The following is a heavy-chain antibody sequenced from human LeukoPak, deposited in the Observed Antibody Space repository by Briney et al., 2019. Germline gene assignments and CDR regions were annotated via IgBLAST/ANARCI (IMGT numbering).Heavy chain of an antibody. D-gene: IGHD6-19*01. CDR3: ARDRAYSSGWYEVDGYYGMDV. CDR2: ISSSSSYI. Sequence: SGGSLRLSCAASGFTFSSYSMNWVRQAPGKGLEWVSSISSSSSYIYYADSVKGRFTISRDNAKNSLYLQMNSLRAEDTAVYYCARDRAYSSGWYEVDGYYGMDVWGQGTTVTVSS. CDR1: GFTFSSYS. V-gene: IGHV3-21*01. J-gene: IGHJ6*02.